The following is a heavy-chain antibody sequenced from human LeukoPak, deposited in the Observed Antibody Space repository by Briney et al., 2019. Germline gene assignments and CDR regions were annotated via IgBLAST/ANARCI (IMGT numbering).Heavy chain of an antibody. J-gene: IGHJ5*02. Sequence: ASVKVSCMASGYTFTGYYMHWVRQAPGQGLEWMGWINPNSGGTNYAQKFQGRVTMTRDTSISTAYMELSRLRSDDTAVYYCARDLYYYDSSGSNNWFDPWGQGTLVTVSS. D-gene: IGHD3-22*01. CDR2: INPNSGGT. CDR3: ARDLYYYDSSGSNNWFDP. V-gene: IGHV1-2*02. CDR1: GYTFTGYY.